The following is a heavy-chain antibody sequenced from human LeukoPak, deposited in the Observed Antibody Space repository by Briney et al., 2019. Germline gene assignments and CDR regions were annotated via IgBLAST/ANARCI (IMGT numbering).Heavy chain of an antibody. CDR3: ARSIIAADFDY. Sequence: ASVKVTCKASGYTFTSYYMHWVRQAPGQGLEWMGIINPSGGSTSYAQKFQGRVTMTRDTSTSTVYMELSSLRSEDTAVYYCARSIIAADFDYWGQGTLVTVSS. D-gene: IGHD6-13*01. CDR2: INPSGGST. V-gene: IGHV1-46*01. J-gene: IGHJ4*02. CDR1: GYTFTSYY.